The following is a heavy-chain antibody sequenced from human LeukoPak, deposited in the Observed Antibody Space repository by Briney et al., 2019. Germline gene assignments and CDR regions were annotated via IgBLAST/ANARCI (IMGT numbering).Heavy chain of an antibody. Sequence: SVKVSCKASGGTFSSYAISWVRQAPGQGLEWMGGIIPTFGTANYAQKFQGRVTITADESTSTAYMELSSLRSEDTAVYYCAREGSITIFGVVRTNWFDPWGQGTLVTVSS. CDR1: GGTFSSYA. V-gene: IGHV1-69*13. CDR3: AREGSITIFGVVRTNWFDP. D-gene: IGHD3-3*01. CDR2: IIPTFGTA. J-gene: IGHJ5*02.